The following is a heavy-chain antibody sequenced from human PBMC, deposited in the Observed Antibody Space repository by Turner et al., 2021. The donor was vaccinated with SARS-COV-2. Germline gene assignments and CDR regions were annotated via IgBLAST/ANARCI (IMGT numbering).Heavy chain of an antibody. CDR2: INHSGST. CDR1: GGSFSGYY. Sequence: QVQLQQWGAGLLKTSETLSLTCAVYGGSFSGYYWSWIRQPPGKGLEWIGEINHSGSTNYNPSLKSRVTISVDTSKNQFSLKLSSVTAADTAVYYCARDGGDPPRYFQHWGQGTLVTVSS. CDR3: ARDGGDPPRYFQH. J-gene: IGHJ1*01. V-gene: IGHV4-34*01. D-gene: IGHD2-21*02.